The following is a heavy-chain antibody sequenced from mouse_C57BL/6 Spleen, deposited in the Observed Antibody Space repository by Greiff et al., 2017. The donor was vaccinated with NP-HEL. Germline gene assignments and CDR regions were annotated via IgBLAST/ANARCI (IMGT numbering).Heavy chain of an antibody. J-gene: IGHJ2*01. D-gene: IGHD1-1*01. CDR2: IHPNSGST. V-gene: IGHV1-64*01. CDR3: ARQATVEGDY. Sequence: QVQLQQSGAELVKPGASVKLSCKASGYTFTSYWMHWVKQRPGQGLEWIGMIHPNSGSTNYNEKFKSKATLTVDKSSSTAYMQLSSLTSEDSAVYYCARQATVEGDYWGQGTTLTVSS. CDR1: GYTFTSYW.